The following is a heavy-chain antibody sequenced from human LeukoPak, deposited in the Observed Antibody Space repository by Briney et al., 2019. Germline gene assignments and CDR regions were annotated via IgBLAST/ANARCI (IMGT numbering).Heavy chain of an antibody. D-gene: IGHD3-22*01. V-gene: IGHV1-2*02. J-gene: IGHJ4*02. CDR3: ARGPLGYYDSSGYYSLDY. Sequence: SSVKVSCKASGYTFTGYYMHWVRQAPGQGLEWMGWINPNSGGTNYAQKFQGRVTMTRDTSISTAYMELSRLRSDDTAVYYCARGPLGYYDSSGYYSLDYWGQGTLVTVSS. CDR1: GYTFTGYY. CDR2: INPNSGGT.